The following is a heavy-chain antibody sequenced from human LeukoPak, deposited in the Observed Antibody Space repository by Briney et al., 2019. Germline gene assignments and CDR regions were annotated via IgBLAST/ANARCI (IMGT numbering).Heavy chain of an antibody. V-gene: IGHV3-74*01. D-gene: IGHD4-23*01. CDR3: ARGRPHGNDY. Sequence: GGSLRLSCAASGFTFSSYWMNWGRQAPGKGLVWVSRIASDGSSTTYADSVKGRFSISRDNAKNTLYLQMNSLRVEDTAVYYCARGRPHGNDYWGQGTLVTVFS. CDR2: IASDGSST. CDR1: GFTFSSYW. J-gene: IGHJ4*02.